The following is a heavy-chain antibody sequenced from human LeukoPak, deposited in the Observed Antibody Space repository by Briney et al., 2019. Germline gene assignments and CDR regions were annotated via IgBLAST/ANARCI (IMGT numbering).Heavy chain of an antibody. V-gene: IGHV1-46*01. CDR3: ARGGSLWFGELYRNDY. Sequence: ASVKVSCKASGYTFTSYYMHWVRQAPGQGLGWMGIINPSGGSTSYAQKFQGRVTMTRDTSTSTVYMELSSLRSEDTAVYYCARGGSLWFGELYRNDYWGQGTLVTVSS. CDR2: INPSGGST. J-gene: IGHJ4*02. D-gene: IGHD3-10*01. CDR1: GYTFTSYY.